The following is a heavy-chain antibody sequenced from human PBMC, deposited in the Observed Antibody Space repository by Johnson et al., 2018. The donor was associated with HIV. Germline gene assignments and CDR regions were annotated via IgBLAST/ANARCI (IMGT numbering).Heavy chain of an antibody. V-gene: IGHV3-30-3*01. J-gene: IGHJ3*02. CDR3: ARGDYGDYGRDAFDI. CDR2: ISYDGSNK. D-gene: IGHD4-17*01. Sequence: VQLVESGGGVVQPGRSLRLSCAASGFTFSNYALNWVRQAPGKGLEWVAFISYDGSNKYYEDSVKGRFTISRDNSKNTLYLQINSLRAEDSAVYYCARGDYGDYGRDAFDIWGQGTMVTVSS. CDR1: GFTFSNYA.